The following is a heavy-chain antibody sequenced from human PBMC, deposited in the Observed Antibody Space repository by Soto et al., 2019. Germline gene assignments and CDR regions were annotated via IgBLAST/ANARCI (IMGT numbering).Heavy chain of an antibody. CDR1: GFTFSSYA. V-gene: IGHV3-23*01. CDR3: AILVTGTTALNAIDI. Sequence: VGSLRLACAASGFTFSSYAMSWVRQAPRKGLEWVSAISGSGGSTYYADSVRGRFTISRDNSKNTLYLQMNSLSAEDTAVYYCAILVTGTTALNAIDIWGQGTMVTGSS. D-gene: IGHD4-17*01. J-gene: IGHJ3*02. CDR2: ISGSGGST.